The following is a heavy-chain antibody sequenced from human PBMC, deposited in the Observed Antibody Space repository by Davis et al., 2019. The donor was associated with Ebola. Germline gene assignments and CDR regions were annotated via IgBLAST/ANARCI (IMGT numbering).Heavy chain of an antibody. J-gene: IGHJ4*02. CDR1: GGSFSGYY. CDR2: INHSGST. V-gene: IGHV4-34*01. Sequence: SETLSLTCAVYGGSFSGYYWSWIRKPPGKGLEWIGEINHSGSTNYNPSLKSRVTISVDTSKNQFSLRLTSVTAADTAIYYCARRYNWDTHLDYWGQGTLVTVSS. CDR3: ARRYNWDTHLDY. D-gene: IGHD1/OR15-1a*01.